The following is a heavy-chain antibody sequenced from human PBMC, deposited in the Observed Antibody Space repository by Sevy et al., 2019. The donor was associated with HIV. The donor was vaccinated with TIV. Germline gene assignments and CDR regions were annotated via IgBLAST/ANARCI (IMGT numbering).Heavy chain of an antibody. CDR2: ISSDGITK. J-gene: IGHJ5*02. Sequence: GGSLRLSCTASGFTFSDYAMHWVRQAPGKGLEWVSIISSDGITKYYADSVKGRFTISSDNSEDSRYLQMNSLRPEYTAVYYCAREEAPNRNIRYCSGDNCFYNSFDPWGQGTLVTVSS. V-gene: IGHV3-30-3*01. D-gene: IGHD2-15*01. CDR3: AREEAPNRNIRYCSGDNCFYNSFDP. CDR1: GFTFSDYA.